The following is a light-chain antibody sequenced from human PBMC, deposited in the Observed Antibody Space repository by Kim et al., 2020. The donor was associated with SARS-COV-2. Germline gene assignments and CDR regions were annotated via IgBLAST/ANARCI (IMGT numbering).Light chain of an antibody. V-gene: IGLV2-11*01. Sequence: GQSVTISCTGTSRDVGGYNYVSWYQQHPGKAPKLMIYDVSKRPAGVPDRFSGSKSGNTASLTISGLQAEDEADYYCCSYAGSYTNVFGTGTKVTVL. CDR1: SRDVGGYNY. J-gene: IGLJ1*01. CDR3: CSYAGSYTNV. CDR2: DVS.